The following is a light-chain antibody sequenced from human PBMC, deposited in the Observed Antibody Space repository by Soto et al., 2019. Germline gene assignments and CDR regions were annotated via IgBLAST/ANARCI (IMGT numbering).Light chain of an antibody. Sequence: LAQPASVSGSPGQSITISCTGTNVDVGGYNYVSWYQHHPGKAPKLLIFEVSNRPSGVSNRFSGSKSGNTASLTISGLQSEDEADYYCASYTIKTTYVFGSGTKVTVL. J-gene: IGLJ1*01. CDR2: EVS. V-gene: IGLV2-14*01. CDR1: NVDVGGYNY. CDR3: ASYTIKTTYV.